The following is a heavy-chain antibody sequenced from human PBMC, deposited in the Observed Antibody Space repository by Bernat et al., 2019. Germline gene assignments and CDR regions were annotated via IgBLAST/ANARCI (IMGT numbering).Heavy chain of an antibody. CDR1: GYSFTSYP. Sequence: QVQLVQSGAEVKKPGASVKVSCKASGYSFTSYPMHWVRQAPGQRLEWMGWINAGNGNTKYSQKFQGRVTITRDTSASTAYMELNSLRAEDTAVYYCASQSGGQEFDYWGQGTLVTVSS. V-gene: IGHV1-3*01. J-gene: IGHJ4*02. D-gene: IGHD2-15*01. CDR2: INAGNGNT. CDR3: ASQSGGQEFDY.